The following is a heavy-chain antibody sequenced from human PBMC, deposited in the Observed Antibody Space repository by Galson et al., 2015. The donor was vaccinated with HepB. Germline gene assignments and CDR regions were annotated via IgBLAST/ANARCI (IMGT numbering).Heavy chain of an antibody. CDR3: ARGREGIYDSSAFSWFDH. V-gene: IGHV3-9*01. J-gene: IGHJ5*02. CDR1: GFTFDDYA. CDR2: IGWNSGNI. D-gene: IGHD3-22*01. Sequence: SLRLSCAASGFTFDDYAMHWVRQAPGKGLEWVSGIGWNSGNIGYADSVKGRFTISRDNAKNSLFLQMNTLRAEDTALYYCARGREGIYDSSAFSWFDHWGQGTLVIVSS.